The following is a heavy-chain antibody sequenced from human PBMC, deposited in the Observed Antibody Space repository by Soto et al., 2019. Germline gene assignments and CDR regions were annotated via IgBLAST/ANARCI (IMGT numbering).Heavy chain of an antibody. Sequence: EVQLVESGGGLVQPGGSLRLSCAASGFTFSSYSMNWVRQAPGKWLEWVSYISSSSSTIYYADSVKGRFTISRDNAKNSLYLQMNSLRDEDTAVYYCARESAALNWFDPWGQGTLVTVSS. CDR3: ARESAALNWFDP. CDR2: ISSSSSTI. CDR1: GFTFSSYS. D-gene: IGHD2-2*01. J-gene: IGHJ5*02. V-gene: IGHV3-48*02.